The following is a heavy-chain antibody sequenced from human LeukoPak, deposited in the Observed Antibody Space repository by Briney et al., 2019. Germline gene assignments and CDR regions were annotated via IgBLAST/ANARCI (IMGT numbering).Heavy chain of an antibody. CDR1: GGSISTYY. V-gene: IGHV4-34*01. Sequence: SETLSLTCTVSGGSISTYYWNWIRQPPGKGLEWIGEINHSGSTNYNPSLKSRVTISVDTSKNQFSLKLSSVTAADTAVYYCARVGYYYDSSGYYYGQNAFDIWGQGTMVTVSS. J-gene: IGHJ3*02. CDR2: INHSGST. D-gene: IGHD3-22*01. CDR3: ARVGYYYDSSGYYYGQNAFDI.